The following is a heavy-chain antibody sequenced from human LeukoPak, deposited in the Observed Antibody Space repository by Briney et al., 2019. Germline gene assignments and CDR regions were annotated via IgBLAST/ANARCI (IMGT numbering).Heavy chain of an antibody. Sequence: SETLSLTCTVSGGSISNYYWSWIRQSAGKGLEWIGRIYRSGSTNYNPSLKSRVTMSVDTSKNQFSLKLSSVTAADTAVYYCARLSRNNWKPSVLLHWGQGTLVTVSS. CDR3: ARLSRNNWKPSVLLH. V-gene: IGHV4-4*07. D-gene: IGHD1-1*01. CDR1: GGSISNYY. CDR2: IYRSGST. J-gene: IGHJ4*02.